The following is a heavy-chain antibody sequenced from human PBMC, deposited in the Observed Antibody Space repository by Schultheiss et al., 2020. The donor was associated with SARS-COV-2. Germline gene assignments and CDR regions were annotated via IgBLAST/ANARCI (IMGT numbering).Heavy chain of an antibody. V-gene: IGHV4-34*01. CDR2: INHSGST. D-gene: IGHD3-22*01. CDR3: ARASPGDYYDSSGYYYVQGAFDY. Sequence: SETLSLTCAVYCGSFSGYYWSWIRQPPGKGLEWIGEINHSGSTNYNPSLKSRVTISVDTSKNQFSLKLSSVTAADTAVYYCARASPGDYYDSSGYYYVQGAFDYWGQGTLVTVSS. J-gene: IGHJ4*02. CDR1: CGSFSGYY.